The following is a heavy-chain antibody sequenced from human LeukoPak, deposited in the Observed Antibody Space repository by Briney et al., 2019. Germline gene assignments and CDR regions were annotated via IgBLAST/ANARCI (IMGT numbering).Heavy chain of an antibody. J-gene: IGHJ5*02. CDR3: ARDPATWWFDP. D-gene: IGHD2-15*01. CDR2: IYTSGST. V-gene: IGHV4-4*07. Sequence: SETLSLTCTVSGGSISTYYWGWIRQPAGKGLEWIGHIYTSGSTNYNPSLKSRVTMSIDTSKNQFSLKLSSVTAADTAIYYCARDPATWWFDPWGQGTLVTVSS. CDR1: GGSISTYY.